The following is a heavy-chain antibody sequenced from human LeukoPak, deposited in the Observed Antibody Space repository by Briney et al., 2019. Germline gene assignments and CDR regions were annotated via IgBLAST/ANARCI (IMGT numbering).Heavy chain of an antibody. CDR2: ISSSSSYI. D-gene: IGHD2-2*01. CDR3: AREVVPAATMGSFDY. Sequence: PGGSLRLSCAASGFTFSSYSMNWVRQAPGKGLEWVSSISSSSSYIYYADSEKGRFTISRDNAKNSLYLQMNGLRAEDTAVYYCAREVVPAATMGSFDYWGQGTLVTVSS. V-gene: IGHV3-21*04. CDR1: GFTFSSYS. J-gene: IGHJ4*02.